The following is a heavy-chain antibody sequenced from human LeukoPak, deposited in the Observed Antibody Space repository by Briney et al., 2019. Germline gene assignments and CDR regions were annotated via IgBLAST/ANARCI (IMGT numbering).Heavy chain of an antibody. CDR3: AREGGPYRPLDY. Sequence: PSETLSLTCTVSHVSISTYYWSWIRQPPGKGLEWMGYIHYSGSTNYNPSLKSRVTISVDTSKKQLSLMLRSVTAADTAVYYCAREGGPYRPLDYSGQGTLVTVAS. V-gene: IGHV4-59*12. J-gene: IGHJ4*02. CDR1: HVSISTYY. CDR2: IHYSGST.